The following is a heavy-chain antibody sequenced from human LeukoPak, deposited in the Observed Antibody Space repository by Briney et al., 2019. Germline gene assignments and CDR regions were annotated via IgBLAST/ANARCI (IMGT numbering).Heavy chain of an antibody. D-gene: IGHD3-22*01. CDR3: ARLGGHYDSSGYFMGFDY. V-gene: IGHV4-61*05. CDR2: IYYSGST. Sequence: SETLSLTCTVSGGSISSSSYYWSWIRQPPGKGLEWIGYIYYSGSTNYNPSLKSRVTISVDTSKNQFSLKLSSVTAAGTAVYYCARLGGHYDSSGYFMGFDYWGQGTLVTVSS. CDR1: GGSISSSSYY. J-gene: IGHJ4*02.